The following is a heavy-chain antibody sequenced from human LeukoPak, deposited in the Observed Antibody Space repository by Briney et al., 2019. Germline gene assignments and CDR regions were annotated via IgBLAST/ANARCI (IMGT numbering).Heavy chain of an antibody. D-gene: IGHD5-18*01. V-gene: IGHV4-4*07. CDR3: ARGYVDTAMVDLYYFDY. Sequence: SETLSLTCTVSGGSISSYYWSWIRQPVGKGLEWIGRIYTSGSTNYNPSLKSRVTMSVDTSKNQFPLKLSSVTAADTAVYYCARGYVDTAMVDLYYFDYWGQGTLVTVSS. J-gene: IGHJ4*02. CDR1: GGSISSYY. CDR2: IYTSGST.